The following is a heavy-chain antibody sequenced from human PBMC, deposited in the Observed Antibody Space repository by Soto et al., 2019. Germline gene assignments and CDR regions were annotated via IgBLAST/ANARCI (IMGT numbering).Heavy chain of an antibody. CDR2: ISYDGSNK. D-gene: IGHD6-6*01. V-gene: IGHV3-30*18. CDR3: ANESIAARQTFWYFDL. J-gene: IGHJ2*01. Sequence: QVQLVESGGGGVQPGRSLRLSCAASGFTFSSYGMHWVRQAPGKGLEWVAVISYDGSNKYYADSVKGRFTISRDNSKNTLYLQRNSLRAEDTAVYYCANESIAARQTFWYFDLWGRGTMVTVSS. CDR1: GFTFSSYG.